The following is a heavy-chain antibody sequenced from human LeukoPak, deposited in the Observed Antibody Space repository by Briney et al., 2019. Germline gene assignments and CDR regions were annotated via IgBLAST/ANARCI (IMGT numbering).Heavy chain of an antibody. V-gene: IGHV4-38-2*02. D-gene: IGHD3-9*01. Sequence: PSETLSLTCTVSGYSIRSGFYWGWIRQSPGKGLGWIGNIYHSGITYYTPSLKSRVSISVDTSKNQFYLKLSSVTAADTAVYYCARAVGSFDWLPLFDYWGQGTLVTVSS. CDR3: ARAVGSFDWLPLFDY. J-gene: IGHJ4*02. CDR2: IYHSGIT. CDR1: GYSIRSGFY.